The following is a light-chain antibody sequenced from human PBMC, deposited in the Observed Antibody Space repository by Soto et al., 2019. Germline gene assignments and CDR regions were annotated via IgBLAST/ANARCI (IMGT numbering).Light chain of an antibody. CDR1: QRINIY. V-gene: IGKV1-39*01. J-gene: IGKJ1*01. Sequence: DIQMTQSPSSLSTSIGDRVSITCWASQRINIYLNWYRQKPGKAPELLVYSASNLQSGVPSRFSGSGSGTDFILTITSLQPEDFATYYCQETYSTPPGTFGQGTKVDIK. CDR2: SAS. CDR3: QETYSTPPGT.